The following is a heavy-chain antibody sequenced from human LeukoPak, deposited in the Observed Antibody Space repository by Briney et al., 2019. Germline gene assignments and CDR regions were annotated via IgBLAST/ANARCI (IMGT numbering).Heavy chain of an antibody. J-gene: IGHJ6*02. V-gene: IGHV3-9*01. D-gene: IGHD3-22*01. CDR1: GFTFDDYA. CDR2: ISWNSGSI. Sequence: PGGSLRLSCAASGFTFDDYAMHWVRQAPGKGLEWVSGISWNSGSIGYADSVKGRFTVSRDNAKNSLYLQMNSLRAEDTALYYCAKGGQYYHDSRAPLGMDVWGQGTTVTVSS. CDR3: AKGGQYYHDSRAPLGMDV.